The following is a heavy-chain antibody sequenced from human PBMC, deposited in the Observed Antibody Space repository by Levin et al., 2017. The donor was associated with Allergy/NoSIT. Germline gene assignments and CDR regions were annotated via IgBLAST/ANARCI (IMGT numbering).Heavy chain of an antibody. Sequence: ETLSLTCAASGFTFSSYWMSWVRQAPGKGLEWVANIKQDGSDKYYVDSVKGRFTISRDNAKNSLYLQMNSLRVEDTAVYYCARPGHWGWYFDLWGRGTLVTVSS. V-gene: IGHV3-7*01. CDR2: IKQDGSDK. CDR3: ARPGHWGWYFDL. J-gene: IGHJ2*01. D-gene: IGHD7-27*01. CDR1: GFTFSSYW.